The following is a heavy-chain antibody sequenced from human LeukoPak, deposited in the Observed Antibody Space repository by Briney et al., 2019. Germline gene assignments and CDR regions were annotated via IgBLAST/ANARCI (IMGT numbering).Heavy chain of an antibody. V-gene: IGHV3-23*01. D-gene: IGHD3-22*01. Sequence: PGGSLRLSCAASGFTFRRYGMSWVRQAPGKGLEWVSAISGSGGSTFYSDSVKGRFTISRDNSKNTLYLQMNSLRAEDTAVYYCTTDLVVEVITPSWGQGTLVTVSS. CDR2: ISGSGGST. CDR1: GFTFRRYG. J-gene: IGHJ5*02. CDR3: TTDLVVEVITPS.